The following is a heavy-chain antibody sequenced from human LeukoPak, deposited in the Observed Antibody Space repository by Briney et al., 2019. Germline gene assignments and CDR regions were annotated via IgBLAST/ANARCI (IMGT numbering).Heavy chain of an antibody. CDR1: GFTLSTYW. V-gene: IGHV3-7*01. Sequence: GGSLRLSCAASGFTLSTYWMSWVRQAPGKGLEWVANIKQDGSEKYYVDSVKGRFTISRDNAKNSLYLQMNSLRDEDTAVYYCVRDQTVFTILGYWGQGTLVTVSS. D-gene: IGHD4-17*01. CDR2: IKQDGSEK. CDR3: VRDQTVFTILGY. J-gene: IGHJ4*02.